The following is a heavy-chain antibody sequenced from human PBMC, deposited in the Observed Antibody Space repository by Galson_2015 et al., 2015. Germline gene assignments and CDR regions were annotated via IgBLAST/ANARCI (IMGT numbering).Heavy chain of an antibody. CDR1: GFTFSSYG. CDR2: ISYDGSNK. D-gene: IGHD3-9*01. J-gene: IGHJ6*02. CDR3: ARGGRVGRYFDWSMRGGMDV. V-gene: IGHV3-30*03. Sequence: SLRLSCAASGFTFSSYGMHWVRQAPGKGLEWVAVISYDGSNKYYADSVKGRFTISRDNSKNTLYLQMNSLRAEDTAVYYCARGGRVGRYFDWSMRGGMDVWGQGTTVTVPS.